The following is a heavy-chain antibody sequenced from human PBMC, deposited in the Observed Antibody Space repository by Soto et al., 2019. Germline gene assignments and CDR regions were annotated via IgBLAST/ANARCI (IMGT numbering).Heavy chain of an antibody. V-gene: IGHV4-59*01. CDR1: GGSISSYY. CDR2: IYYSGST. J-gene: IGHJ6*02. D-gene: IGHD3-22*01. CDR3: ARGVYSSGYLDV. Sequence: LETLSLTCTVSGGSISSYYWSWIRQPPGKGLEWIGYIYYSGSTNYNPSLKSRVTISVDTSKNQFSLKLSSVTAADTAVYYCARGVYSSGYLDVWGQGTTVTVS.